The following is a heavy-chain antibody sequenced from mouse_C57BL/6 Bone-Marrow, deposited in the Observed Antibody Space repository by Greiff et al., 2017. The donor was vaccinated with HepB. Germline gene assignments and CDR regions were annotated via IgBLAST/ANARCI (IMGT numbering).Heavy chain of an antibody. V-gene: IGHV5-9*01. J-gene: IGHJ2*01. CDR1: GFTFSSYT. CDR2: ISGGGGNT. D-gene: IGHD1-1*01. Sequence: EVQRVESGGGLVKPGGSLKLSCAASGFTFSSYTMSWVRQTPEKRLEWVATISGGGGNTYYPDSVKGRFTISRDNAKNTLYLQMSSLRSEDTALYYCARRGNYYGSSYVYYFDYWGQGTTLTVSS. CDR3: ARRGNYYGSSYVYYFDY.